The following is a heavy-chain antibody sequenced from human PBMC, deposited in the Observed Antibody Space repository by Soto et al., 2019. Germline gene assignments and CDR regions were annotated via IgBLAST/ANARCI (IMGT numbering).Heavy chain of an antibody. CDR2: ISSSSSYT. D-gene: IGHD5-18*01. CDR3: ARSGTAMALDY. Sequence: PGGSLRLSCAASGFTFSDYYMSWIRQAPGKGLEWVSYISSSSSYTNYADSVKGRFTISRDNAKNSLYLQMNSPRAEDTAVYYCARSGTAMALDYWGQGTLVTVSS. J-gene: IGHJ4*02. V-gene: IGHV3-11*06. CDR1: GFTFSDYY.